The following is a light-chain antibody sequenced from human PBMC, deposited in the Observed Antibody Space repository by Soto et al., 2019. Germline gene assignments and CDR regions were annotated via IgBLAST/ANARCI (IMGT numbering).Light chain of an antibody. CDR2: DAS. CDR3: QQYNFWPPLT. J-gene: IGKJ4*01. Sequence: EIVMTQSPATLPVSPGERATLSCRASQSVNSNLAWYRQKPGQPPRLLISDASTRATGVPARFSGSGSGTEFTLTISSLQSEDSGIYYCQQYNFWPPLTFGGGTKVEIK. CDR1: QSVNSN. V-gene: IGKV3-15*01.